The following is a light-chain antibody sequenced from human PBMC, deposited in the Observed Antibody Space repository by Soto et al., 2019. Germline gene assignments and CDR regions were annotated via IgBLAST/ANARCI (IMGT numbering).Light chain of an antibody. Sequence: EIVLTQSPATLSLSPGERATLSCRASQSLSCSLAWYQQKPGQAPRLLIYDASNRATGLPARFSGSGSGTDFTLTISSLEPEDFALYYCQQRSNWVYTFGQGTKLEIK. CDR2: DAS. V-gene: IGKV3-11*01. CDR3: QQRSNWVYT. CDR1: QSLSCS. J-gene: IGKJ2*01.